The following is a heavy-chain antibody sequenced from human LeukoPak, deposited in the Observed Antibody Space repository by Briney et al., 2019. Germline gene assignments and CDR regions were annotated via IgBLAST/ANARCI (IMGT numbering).Heavy chain of an antibody. V-gene: IGHV4-30-2*01. D-gene: IGHD5-24*01. J-gene: IGHJ4*02. CDR3: ARSGGRDGYNSAYFDY. Sequence: SQTLSLTCAVSGGSISSGGYSWSWIRQPPGKGLEWIGYIYHSGSTYYNPSLKSRVTISVDRSKNQSSLKLSSVTAADTAVYYCARSGGRDGYNSAYFDYWGEGTLVSVSS. CDR1: GGSISSGGYS. CDR2: IYHSGST.